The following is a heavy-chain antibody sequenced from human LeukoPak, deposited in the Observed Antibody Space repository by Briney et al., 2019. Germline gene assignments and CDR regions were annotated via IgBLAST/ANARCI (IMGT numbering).Heavy chain of an antibody. D-gene: IGHD5-12*01. J-gene: IGHJ3*02. V-gene: IGHV3-33*01. CDR3: ARDSVVTTKHDAFDI. Sequence: GGSLRLSCAASGFTFSRYGMHWVRQAPGKGLEWVAVIWYDGSNKYYADSVKGRFTISRDNSKNTLYLQMNSLRAEDTAVYYCARDSVVTTKHDAFDIWGQGTMVTVSS. CDR1: GFTFSRYG. CDR2: IWYDGSNK.